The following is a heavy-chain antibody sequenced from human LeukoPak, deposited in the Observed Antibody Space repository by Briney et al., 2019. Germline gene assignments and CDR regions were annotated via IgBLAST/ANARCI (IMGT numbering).Heavy chain of an antibody. Sequence: SETLSLTCTVSGDSIRNYYWSWIRQAPGKGLEWIGYIYHTGDTKCNPSLKSRVTISIDTAKNQFSLKLSSVTAADTATYYCASYFSDQSKALDMWGQGTMVTVSS. CDR2: IYHTGDT. CDR1: GDSIRNYY. V-gene: IGHV4-59*01. J-gene: IGHJ3*02. D-gene: IGHD2-2*01. CDR3: ASYFSDQSKALDM.